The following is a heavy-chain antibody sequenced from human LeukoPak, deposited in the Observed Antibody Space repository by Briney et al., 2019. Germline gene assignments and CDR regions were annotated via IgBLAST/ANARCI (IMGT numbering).Heavy chain of an antibody. CDR3: ARDPYFDSSGYYDDYNYALDV. Sequence: GGSLRLSYAASGFTFSRYSMHWVRQAPGKGLEWVAVIPNEGSNKYYADSVKGRFTISRDNSKNTLYLQMNSLRAEDTAVYYCARDPYFDSSGYYDDYNYALDVWGQGTTVTVSS. D-gene: IGHD3-22*01. V-gene: IGHV3-30-3*01. J-gene: IGHJ6*02. CDR1: GFTFSRYS. CDR2: IPNEGSNK.